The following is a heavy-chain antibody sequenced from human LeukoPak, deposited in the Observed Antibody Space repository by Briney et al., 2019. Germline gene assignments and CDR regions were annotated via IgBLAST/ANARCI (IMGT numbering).Heavy chain of an antibody. J-gene: IGHJ4*02. V-gene: IGHV3-30*02. Sequence: PGGSLTLSCAASGFTFTNYGMHRVRQAPGKGLEWVAFIRFDGNNEYYADSVKGRFTISRDSSKKTLYLHMNSLRAEDTAVYYCAKDRLGDWRGSFDSSPSTNYFDYWGQGTLVTVSS. CDR1: GFTFTNYG. CDR3: AKDRLGDWRGSFDSSPSTNYFDY. CDR2: IRFDGNNE. D-gene: IGHD3-22*01.